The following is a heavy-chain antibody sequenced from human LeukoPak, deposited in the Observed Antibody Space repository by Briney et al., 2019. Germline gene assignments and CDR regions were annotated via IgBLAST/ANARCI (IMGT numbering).Heavy chain of an antibody. V-gene: IGHV4-39*01. Sequence: SETLSLTCTVSGGSISRSLYYWGWIRQPPGKGLEWIGSINYSGSTYYNPSLKSRVTISVDTSKNQFSLILISVTAADAAVYYCARRTPCSSINCYVLGAFDIWGQGTMVTVSS. J-gene: IGHJ3*02. CDR2: INYSGST. D-gene: IGHD2-2*01. CDR1: GGSISRSLYY. CDR3: ARRTPCSSINCYVLGAFDI.